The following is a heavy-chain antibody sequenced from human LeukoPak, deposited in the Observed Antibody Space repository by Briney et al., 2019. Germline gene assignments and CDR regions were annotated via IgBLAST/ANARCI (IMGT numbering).Heavy chain of an antibody. Sequence: GGSLRLSCAASGFTVSSNYMSWVRQAPGKGLEWVSVIYNGGSTYYADSVKGRFTISRHNSKNTLYLQMNSLRAEDTAVYYCARGAWSGRFDYWGQGTLVTVSS. V-gene: IGHV3-53*04. CDR3: ARGAWSGRFDY. CDR1: GFTVSSNY. J-gene: IGHJ4*02. D-gene: IGHD3-3*01. CDR2: IYNGGST.